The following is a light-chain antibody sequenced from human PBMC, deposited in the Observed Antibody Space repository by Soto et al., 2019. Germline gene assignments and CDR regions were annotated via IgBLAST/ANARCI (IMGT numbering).Light chain of an antibody. CDR3: QQYGSSPPLT. CDR1: QSVSSSF. J-gene: IGKJ4*01. Sequence: EFVLTQSPGTLSLSPGERATLSCRASQSVSSSFLAWYQQKPGQAPRILIYGASTRATGIPDRFSGSGSGTDFTLTISRLAPEDFAVYYCQQYGSSPPLTFGGGTKVEIE. CDR2: GAS. V-gene: IGKV3-20*01.